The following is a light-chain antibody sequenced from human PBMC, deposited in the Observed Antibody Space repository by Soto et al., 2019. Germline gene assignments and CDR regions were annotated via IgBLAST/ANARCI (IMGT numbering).Light chain of an antibody. J-gene: IGKJ4*02. V-gene: IGKV3-11*01. Sequence: EIVLTQSPATLSLSPGERATLSCRASQSVSRYLAWYQQKPGQAPRLLIYDASNRATGIPARFSGSGSGTAFTLTISSLEPEDFAVYYCDQRSDWPLTFGGGTKVELK. CDR1: QSVSRY. CDR3: DQRSDWPLT. CDR2: DAS.